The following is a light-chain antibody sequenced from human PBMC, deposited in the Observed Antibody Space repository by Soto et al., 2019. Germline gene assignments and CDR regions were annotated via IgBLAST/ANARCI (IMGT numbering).Light chain of an antibody. J-gene: IGKJ1*01. CDR3: QQYGSSPRRT. Sequence: IVLTQSPATLSVSPGERATLSCRAIQSVSSSYLAWYQQKPGQAPRLLICGASSRATGIPDRFSGIGSGTDFTLTISRLETEDFAVYYGQQYGSSPRRTFGQGTKVDIK. V-gene: IGKV3-20*01. CDR1: QSVSSSY. CDR2: GAS.